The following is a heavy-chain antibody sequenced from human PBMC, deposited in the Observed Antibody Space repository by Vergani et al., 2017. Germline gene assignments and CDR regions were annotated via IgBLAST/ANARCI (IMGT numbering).Heavy chain of an antibody. CDR2: MNPNSGNT. V-gene: IGHV1-8*01. CDR1: GYTFTSYD. D-gene: IGHD6-6*01. Sequence: QVQLVQSGAEVKKPGASVKVSCKASGYTFTSYDINWVRQATGQGLEWMGWMNPNSGNTGYAQKFQGRVTMTRNTSISTAYMELSSLRSKDTAVYYCARGGEGKDSSSSYAWVVFGWGTGSWFDPWGQGTLVTVSS. CDR3: ARGGEGKDSSSSYAWVVFGWGTGSWFDP. J-gene: IGHJ5*02.